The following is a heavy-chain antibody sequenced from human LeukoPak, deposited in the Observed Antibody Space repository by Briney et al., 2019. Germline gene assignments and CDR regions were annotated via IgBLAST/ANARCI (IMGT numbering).Heavy chain of an antibody. V-gene: IGHV3-30*18. CDR2: ISYDGSNK. D-gene: IGHD6-13*01. CDR1: GFTFSSYG. Sequence: GRSLRLSCAASGFTFSSYGMHWVRQAPGKGLEWVAVISYDGSNKYYADSVKGRFTISRDNSKNTLYLQMNSLRAEDTAVYYCAKEIGKYSSSGQHFDYWGQGTLVTVSS. CDR3: AKEIGKYSSSGQHFDY. J-gene: IGHJ4*02.